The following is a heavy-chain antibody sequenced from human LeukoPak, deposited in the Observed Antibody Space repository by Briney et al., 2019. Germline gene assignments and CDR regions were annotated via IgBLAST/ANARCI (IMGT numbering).Heavy chain of an antibody. D-gene: IGHD1-1*01. V-gene: IGHV4-34*01. CDR3: ASGVGGAGTTSDY. Sequence: SETLSLTRAVYGGSFSGYYWSWIRQPPGKGLEWIGEINHSGSTNYNPSLKSRVTISVDTSKNQFSLKLSSVTAADTAVYYCASGVGGAGTTSDYWGQGTLVTVSS. J-gene: IGHJ4*02. CDR1: GGSFSGYY. CDR2: INHSGST.